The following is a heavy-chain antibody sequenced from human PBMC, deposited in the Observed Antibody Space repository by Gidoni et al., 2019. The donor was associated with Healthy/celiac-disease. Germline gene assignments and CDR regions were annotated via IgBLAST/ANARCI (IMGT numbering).Heavy chain of an antibody. Sequence: EVQLVESGGGLVKPGGSVRLACAASGSTFRSYRMNWVRQAPGKGLEWVSSISSSSSYIYYADSVKGRFTISRDNAKNSLYLQMNSLRAEDTAVYYCARVGMVARYEYYGMDVWGQGTTVTVSS. V-gene: IGHV3-21*01. CDR1: GSTFRSYR. CDR3: ARVGMVARYEYYGMDV. J-gene: IGHJ6*02. CDR2: ISSSSSYI. D-gene: IGHD5-12*01.